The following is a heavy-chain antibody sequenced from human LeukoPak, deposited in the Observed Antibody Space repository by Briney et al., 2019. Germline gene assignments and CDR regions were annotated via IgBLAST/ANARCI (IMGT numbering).Heavy chain of an antibody. CDR3: ARGRSLEWLLFDY. D-gene: IGHD3-3*01. CDR1: GFTFSDYH. Sequence: GGSLRLSCATSGFTFSDYHMNWIRQAPGKGPEWVSYISSSGGIIYYADSVKGRFTISRDNSKNTLYLQMNSLRAEDTAVYYCARGRSLEWLLFDYWGQGTLVTVSS. V-gene: IGHV3-11*01. J-gene: IGHJ4*02. CDR2: ISSSGGII.